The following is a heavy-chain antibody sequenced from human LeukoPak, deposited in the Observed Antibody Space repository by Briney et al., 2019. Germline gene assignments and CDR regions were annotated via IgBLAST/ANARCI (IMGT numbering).Heavy chain of an antibody. V-gene: IGHV3-23*01. J-gene: IGHJ4*02. Sequence: GGSLRLSCEASGVTFSSYVMSWVRQAPGKGPEWVSGISGSGGGTYYADSVKGRFAISRDNSKNTLYLQMNSLRAEDTAVYYCATRDYWGQGTLVTVSS. CDR1: GVTFSSYV. CDR3: ATRDY. CDR2: ISGSGGGT.